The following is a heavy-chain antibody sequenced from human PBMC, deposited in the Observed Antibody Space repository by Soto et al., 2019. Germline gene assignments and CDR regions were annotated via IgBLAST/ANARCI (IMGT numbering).Heavy chain of an antibody. V-gene: IGHV3-21*01. Sequence: GVSLRLACPASGFTFSSYGMNWVRPAPGKGLERVSAISSISSYIYYADAVKGRFTNSRDNAKNSLYLQIISLRAEDTAVYYCASLLGYCSSTSCYTSATDYYGMDVWGQGTTVTVSS. D-gene: IGHD2-2*02. CDR3: ASLLGYCSSTSCYTSATDYYGMDV. J-gene: IGHJ6*02. CDR2: ISSISSYI. CDR1: GFTFSSYG.